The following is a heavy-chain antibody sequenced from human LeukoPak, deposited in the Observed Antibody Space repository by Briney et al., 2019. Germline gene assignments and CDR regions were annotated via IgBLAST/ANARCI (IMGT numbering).Heavy chain of an antibody. Sequence: SETLSLTCTVSGGSISSSSYYWGWIRQPPGKGLEWIGSIYYSGSTYYNPSLKSRVTISVDTSKNQFSLHLSSVTAADTGVYYCARGQARVPGTVGEFDYCGQGTLVTVSS. V-gene: IGHV4-39*07. J-gene: IGHJ4*02. CDR2: IYYSGST. CDR3: ARGQARVPGTVGEFDY. D-gene: IGHD2-15*01. CDR1: GGSISSSSYY.